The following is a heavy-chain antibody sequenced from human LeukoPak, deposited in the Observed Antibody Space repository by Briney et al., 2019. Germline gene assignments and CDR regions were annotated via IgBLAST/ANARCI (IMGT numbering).Heavy chain of an antibody. Sequence: GGSLRLSCAGSGFIFNNYAMHWVRQPPGKGLEWVSGISWNSGSIDYADSVKGRFTISRDNAKNSLYLQMNSLRTEDTALYYCAHTVTPRYFQFWGQGTQVTVSS. CDR3: AHTVTPRYFQF. CDR1: GFIFNNYA. J-gene: IGHJ1*01. V-gene: IGHV3-9*01. CDR2: ISWNSGSI. D-gene: IGHD4-17*01.